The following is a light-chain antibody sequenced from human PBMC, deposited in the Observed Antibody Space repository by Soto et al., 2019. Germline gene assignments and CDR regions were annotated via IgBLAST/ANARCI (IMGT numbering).Light chain of an antibody. CDR2: EVS. CDR3: SSYTSSSTLYD. CDR1: SSDVGAYNY. V-gene: IGLV2-14*01. Sequence: QSALTQPASVSGSPGQSITISCTGSSSDVGAYNYVSWYQQHPGKAPKLMIYEVSNRPSGVSNRFSGSKSGNTASLTISGLQAGDEADYYCSSYTSSSTLYDFGTGTKVTVL. J-gene: IGLJ1*01.